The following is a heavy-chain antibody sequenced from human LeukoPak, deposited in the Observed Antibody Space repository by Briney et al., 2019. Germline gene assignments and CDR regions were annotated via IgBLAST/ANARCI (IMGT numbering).Heavy chain of an antibody. D-gene: IGHD4-17*01. CDR3: ARRAGEYSHPYDY. V-gene: IGHV3-53*01. CDR1: GFTVSSNS. Sequence: GGSLRLSCTVSGFTVSSNSMSWVRQAPGKGLEWVSFIYSGGNTHYSGSVKGRFTISRDNSKNTLYLQMNSLRAEDTAVYYCARRAGEYSHPYDYWGQGTLVTVSS. CDR2: IYSGGNT. J-gene: IGHJ4*02.